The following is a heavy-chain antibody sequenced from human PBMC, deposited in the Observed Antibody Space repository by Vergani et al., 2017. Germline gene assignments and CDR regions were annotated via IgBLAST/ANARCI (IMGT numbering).Heavy chain of an antibody. CDR1: GFTFSSYS. V-gene: IGHV3-21*01. CDR2: INSSSSYI. D-gene: IGHD2-21*02. J-gene: IGHJ6*04. Sequence: EVQLVESGGGLVKPGGSLRLSCAASGFTFSSYSMNWVRQAPGKGLEWVSSINSSSSYIYYADSVKGRFTISRDNAKNALYLQMNSLRAEDTAVYYCARDKRSAVTANTLGLHKVHMDVWGKGTTVTVSS. CDR3: ARDKRSAVTANTLGLHKVHMDV.